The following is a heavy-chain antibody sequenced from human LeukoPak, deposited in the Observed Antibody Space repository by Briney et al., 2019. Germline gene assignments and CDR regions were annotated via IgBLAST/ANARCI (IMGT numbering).Heavy chain of an antibody. D-gene: IGHD6-19*01. CDR3: ARGRGSGHKGNWFDP. J-gene: IGHJ5*02. V-gene: IGHV1-8*01. CDR1: GYTFTTYD. CDR2: MNPNSGNT. Sequence: GASVKVSCKASGYTFTTYDINWVRQATGQGLEWMGWMNPNSGNTGYAQKFQGRVTMTRNTSITTAYMELSSLRSDDTAVYYCARGRGSGHKGNWFDPWGQGTLVTVSS.